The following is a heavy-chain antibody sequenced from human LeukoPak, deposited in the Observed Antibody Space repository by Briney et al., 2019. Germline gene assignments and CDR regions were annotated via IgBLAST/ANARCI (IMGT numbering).Heavy chain of an antibody. D-gene: IGHD3-10*01. CDR3: ARDLHYYGSGSYLFPLGY. J-gene: IGHJ4*02. CDR2: ISSSSSYI. CDR1: GFTFSSYS. V-gene: IGHV3-21*01. Sequence: GRALRLSCAASGFTFSSYSMNWVRQAPGKGLEWVSSISSSSSYIYYADSVKGRFTISRDNAKNSLYLQMNSLRAEDTAVYYCARDLHYYGSGSYLFPLGYWGQGTLVTVSS.